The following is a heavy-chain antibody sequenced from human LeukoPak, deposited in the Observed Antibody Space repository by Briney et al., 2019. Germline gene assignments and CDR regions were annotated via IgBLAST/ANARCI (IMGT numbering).Heavy chain of an antibody. CDR1: GYTFTSYG. J-gene: IGHJ6*03. D-gene: IGHD3-3*01. V-gene: IGHV1-18*01. Sequence: ASVTVSCKASGYTFTSYGISWVRQAPGQGLEWMGWISAYNGNTNYAQKLQGRVTMTTDTSTSTAYMEPRSLRSDDTAVYYCARGGVDGAGVDGAYYYYMDVWGKGTTVTVSS. CDR2: ISAYNGNT. CDR3: ARGGVDGAGVDGAYYYYMDV.